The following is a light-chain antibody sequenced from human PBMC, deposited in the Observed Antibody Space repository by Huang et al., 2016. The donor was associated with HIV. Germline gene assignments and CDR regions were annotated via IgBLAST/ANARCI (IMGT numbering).Light chain of an antibody. V-gene: IGKV1-5*01. CDR2: DAS. Sequence: DIQMTQSPSTLSASVGDRVTITCRASQSISSWLAWYQQKPGKAPKLRIYDASSLESGVPSRFSGSGSGTEFTLTISSLQPDNFATYYCQQYNSYGYTFGQGTKLEIK. CDR3: QQYNSYGYT. CDR1: QSISSW. J-gene: IGKJ2*01.